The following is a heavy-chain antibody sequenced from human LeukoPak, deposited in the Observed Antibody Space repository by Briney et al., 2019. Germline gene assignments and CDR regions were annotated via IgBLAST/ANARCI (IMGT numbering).Heavy chain of an antibody. J-gene: IGHJ6*03. CDR1: GFTFSSYE. V-gene: IGHV3-48*03. Sequence: GGSLRLSCAASGFTFSSYEMNWVRQAPGKGLEWVSYISSSGSTIYYADSVKGRFTISRDNAKNTLYLQMNSLRAEDTAVYYCARASSWYERGPDHYYYYMDVWGKGTTVTVSS. CDR3: ARASSWYERGPDHYYYYMDV. CDR2: ISSSGSTI. D-gene: IGHD6-13*01.